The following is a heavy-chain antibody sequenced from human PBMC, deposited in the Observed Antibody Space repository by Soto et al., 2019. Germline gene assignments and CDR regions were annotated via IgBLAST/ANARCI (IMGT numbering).Heavy chain of an antibody. Sequence: SETLSLTCSVYGESFSNYYWTWIRQPPGKGLEWIGEINDSGSTNYNPSLKSRVTISVDTPKNQFSLKLRSVTAADSALYYCARGRLGVYDFWNGHHNYYYYMDVWGKGTTVTVFS. D-gene: IGHD3-3*01. V-gene: IGHV4-34*01. CDR3: ARGRLGVYDFWNGHHNYYYYMDV. J-gene: IGHJ6*03. CDR2: INDSGST. CDR1: GESFSNYY.